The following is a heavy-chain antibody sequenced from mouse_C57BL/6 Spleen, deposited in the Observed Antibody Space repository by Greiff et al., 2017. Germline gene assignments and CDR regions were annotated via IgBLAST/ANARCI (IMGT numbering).Heavy chain of an antibody. CDR1: GYSITSGYY. J-gene: IGHJ4*01. CDR3: ARDGYYLYYYAMDY. D-gene: IGHD2-3*01. Sequence: EVKLLESGPGLVKPSQSLSLTCSVTGYSITSGYYWNWIRQFPGNKLEWMGYISYDGSNNYNPSLKNRISITRDTSKNQFFLKLNSVTTEDTATYYCARDGYYLYYYAMDYWGQGTSVTVSS. CDR2: ISYDGSN. V-gene: IGHV3-6*01.